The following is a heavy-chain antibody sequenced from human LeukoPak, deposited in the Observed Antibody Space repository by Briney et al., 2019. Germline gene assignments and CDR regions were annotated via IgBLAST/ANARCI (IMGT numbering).Heavy chain of an antibody. V-gene: IGHV1-2*02. D-gene: IGHD5-12*01. Sequence: ASVKVSFKASGYTFTGYYMHWVRQAPGQGLAWMGWINPNSGGTNYAQKFQGRVTMTRDTSISTAYMELSRLRSDDTAVYYCAREEVASYYFDYWGQGTLVTVSS. CDR2: INPNSGGT. J-gene: IGHJ4*02. CDR3: AREEVASYYFDY. CDR1: GYTFTGYY.